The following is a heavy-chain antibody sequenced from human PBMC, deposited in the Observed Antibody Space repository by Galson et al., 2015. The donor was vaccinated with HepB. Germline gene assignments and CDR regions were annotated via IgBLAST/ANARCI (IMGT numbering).Heavy chain of an antibody. Sequence: SLRLSCAASGFTFNSYAMHWVRQAPGKGLQWVAVITYDGTNKFYARSVKGRFTISRDNSGNTLFLHMNSLRPEDTAVYYCAKVGIMVSNNPYQLHFWGQGTLVSVSS. CDR2: ITYDGTNK. CDR3: AKVGIMVSNNPYQLHF. V-gene: IGHV3-30*04. CDR1: GFTFNSYA. D-gene: IGHD2-8*01. J-gene: IGHJ4*02.